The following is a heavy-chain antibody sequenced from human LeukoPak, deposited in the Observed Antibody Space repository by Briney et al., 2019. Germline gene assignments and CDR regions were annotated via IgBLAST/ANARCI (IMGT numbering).Heavy chain of an antibody. CDR1: GFTFSSYS. Sequence: GGSLRLSCAASGFTFSSYSMNWVRQAPGKGLEWVSSISSSSSYIYYEDSVKGRFTISRDNAKNSLYLQMNSLRAEDTAVYYCARDSRRFTMVRGVIITNWFDPWGQGTLVTVSS. V-gene: IGHV3-21*01. CDR3: ARDSRRFTMVRGVIITNWFDP. D-gene: IGHD3-10*01. CDR2: ISSSSSYI. J-gene: IGHJ5*02.